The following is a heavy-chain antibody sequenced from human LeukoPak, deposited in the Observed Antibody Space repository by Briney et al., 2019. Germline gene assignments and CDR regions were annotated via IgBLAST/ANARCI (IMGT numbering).Heavy chain of an antibody. V-gene: IGHV1-8*01. CDR3: ARARCGGDCYDRYYFDY. D-gene: IGHD2-21*02. J-gene: IGHJ4*02. CDR1: GYTFTSYD. Sequence: ASVKVSCKASGYTFTSYDINWVRQATGQGLEWMGWMNPNSGNTGYAQKFQGRVTMTRNTSISTAYMELSSLRSEDTAVYYCARARCGGDCYDRYYFDYWGQGTLVTVSS. CDR2: MNPNSGNT.